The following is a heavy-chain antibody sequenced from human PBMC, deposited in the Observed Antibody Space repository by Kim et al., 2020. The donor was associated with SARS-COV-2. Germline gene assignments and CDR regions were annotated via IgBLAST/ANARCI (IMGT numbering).Heavy chain of an antibody. Sequence: YADSVKGRFPISRDNSENTLYLQMNSLRAEDTAVYYCAKRYYFDSGNFDYWGQGTLVTVSS. D-gene: IGHD3-10*01. V-gene: IGHV3-23*01. J-gene: IGHJ4*02. CDR3: AKRYYFDSGNFDY.